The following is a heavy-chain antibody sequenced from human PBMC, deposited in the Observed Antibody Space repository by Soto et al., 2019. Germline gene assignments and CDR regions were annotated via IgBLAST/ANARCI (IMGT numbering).Heavy chain of an antibody. Sequence: EVQLVESGGDLVQPGGSLRLSCATSDFTFRNYWLNWVRQAPGKGLEWVANISPDGGTTNYVDSVKGRFTVSIDNVRNFGSGQMNSPRGEEAAVFFCFGGNGGPQWGQGTLVTVSS. J-gene: IGHJ4*02. V-gene: IGHV3-7*03. D-gene: IGHD3-16*01. CDR2: ISPDGGTT. CDR1: DFTFRNYW. CDR3: FGGNGGPQ.